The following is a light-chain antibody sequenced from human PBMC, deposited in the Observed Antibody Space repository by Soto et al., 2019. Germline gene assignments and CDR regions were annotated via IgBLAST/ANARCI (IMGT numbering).Light chain of an antibody. CDR3: TSLASGRTYV. CDR2: EVS. Sequence: HSVLTHPASVSGSPGQSITISCTGASSDVGGYDSVSWYQQHPGKAPKLMIYEVSNRPSGVSSRFSGSKSGNTASLNISGLHSADEGDYYWTSLASGRTYVFGSGTEV. CDR1: SSDVGGYDS. J-gene: IGLJ1*01. V-gene: IGLV2-14*01.